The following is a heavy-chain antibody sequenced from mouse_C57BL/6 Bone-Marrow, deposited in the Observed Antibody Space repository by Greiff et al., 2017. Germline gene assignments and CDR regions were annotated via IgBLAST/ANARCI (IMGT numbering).Heavy chain of an antibody. V-gene: IGHV5-17*01. Sequence: DVQLVESGGGLVKPGGSLKLSCAASGFTFSDYGMHWVRQAPEKGLEWVAYISSGSSTIYYADTVKGRFTLSRDNAKNTPFLQMTSLRSEDTAMYYCARGGYDGYDEGAMDYWGQGTAVTVSS. CDR3: ARGGYDGYDEGAMDY. CDR1: GFTFSDYG. CDR2: ISSGSSTI. D-gene: IGHD2-3*01. J-gene: IGHJ4*01.